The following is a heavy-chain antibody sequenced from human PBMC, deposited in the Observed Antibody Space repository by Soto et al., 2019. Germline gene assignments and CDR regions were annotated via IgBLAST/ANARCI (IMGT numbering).Heavy chain of an antibody. CDR2: MNQDGSER. CDR1: GFTFSNYW. J-gene: IGHJ4*02. V-gene: IGHV3-7*01. CDR3: TRDRSGTMLF. Sequence: GGSLRLSCTASGFTFSNYWMSWVRQAPGEGLEWVANMNQDGSERYYVDSVKGRFTISRDNAKNSLYLQVSSLRAEDTAIYYCTRDRSGTMLFWGQGTLVTVSS. D-gene: IGHD1-7*01.